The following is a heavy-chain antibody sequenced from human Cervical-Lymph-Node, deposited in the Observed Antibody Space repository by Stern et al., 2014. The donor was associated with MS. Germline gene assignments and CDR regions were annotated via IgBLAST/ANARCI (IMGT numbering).Heavy chain of an antibody. D-gene: IGHD6-13*01. V-gene: IGHV3-74*02. CDR1: GFTFSSYW. J-gene: IGHJ6*02. Sequence: EVQLVESGGGLVQPGGSLRLSCAASGFTFSSYWMHWVRQAPGKGLGWVSRINRAGSSTSYPDSVKGRFTIPRDNAKNTLYLQMNSLRAEDTAVYYCARAPGIAAAGYYYYGMDVWGQGTTVTVSS. CDR2: INRAGSST. CDR3: ARAPGIAAAGYYYYGMDV.